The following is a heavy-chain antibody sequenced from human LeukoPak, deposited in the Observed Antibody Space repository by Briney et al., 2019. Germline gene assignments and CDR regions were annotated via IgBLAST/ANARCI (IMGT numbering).Heavy chain of an antibody. Sequence: SETLSLTCTVSGDSIRNYYWSWIRQPPGKGLEWVGNINYSGGTNYNPSLKSGVTISVDTSKNQSYLKLSSVTAADTAVYYCARGEYYLDYWGQGTLVTASS. D-gene: IGHD1-26*01. CDR3: ARGEYYLDY. CDR2: INYSGGT. CDR1: GDSIRNYY. J-gene: IGHJ4*02. V-gene: IGHV4-59*08.